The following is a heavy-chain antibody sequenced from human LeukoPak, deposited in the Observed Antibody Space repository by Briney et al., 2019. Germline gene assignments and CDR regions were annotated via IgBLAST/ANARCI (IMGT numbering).Heavy chain of an antibody. J-gene: IGHJ4*02. V-gene: IGHV4-4*07. CDR2: IYTTGKT. Sequence: SETLSLTCTVSSGSINSYYWGWVRQPAGRGLEWIGRIYTTGKTDYNPSLKSRLTMSVDTSKRQFSLNLTSVTAADTAIYFCARHGYTASHYFLDFWSQGTLVTISS. D-gene: IGHD3-16*01. CDR3: ARHGYTASHYFLDF. CDR1: SGSINSYY.